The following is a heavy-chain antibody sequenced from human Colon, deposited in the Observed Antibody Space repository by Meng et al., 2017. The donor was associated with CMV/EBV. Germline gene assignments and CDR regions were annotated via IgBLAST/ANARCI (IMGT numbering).Heavy chain of an antibody. CDR2: INPSGGST. CDR1: YY. D-gene: IGHD2-2*01. J-gene: IGHJ5*02. Sequence: YYMHWVRQAPGQGLEWMGIINPSGGSTSYAQKFQGRVTMTRDTSTSTVYMELSSLRSEDTAVYYCARDRWGDIVVVPAAPGNNWFDPWGQGTLVTVSS. V-gene: IGHV1-46*01. CDR3: ARDRWGDIVVVPAAPGNNWFDP.